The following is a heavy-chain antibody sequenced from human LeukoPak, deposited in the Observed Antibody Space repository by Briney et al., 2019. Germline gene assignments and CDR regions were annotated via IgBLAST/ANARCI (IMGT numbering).Heavy chain of an antibody. CDR2: ISTSAGDT. D-gene: IGHD1-26*01. CDR3: AKDASGSYPDTFDI. V-gene: IGHV3-23*01. CDR1: GFTFSNYA. Sequence: GGSLRLSCAASGFTFSNYAMTWVRQAPGKGLERVSGISTSAGDTYYADSVKGRFTLSRDNSKNTLYLQMNSLRAEDTAIYYCAKDASGSYPDTFDIWGQGTMVTVSS. J-gene: IGHJ3*02.